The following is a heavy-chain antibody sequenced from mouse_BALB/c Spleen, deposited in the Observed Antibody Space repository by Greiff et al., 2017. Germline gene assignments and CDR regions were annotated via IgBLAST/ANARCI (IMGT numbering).Heavy chain of an antibody. CDR3: ALRRRGYYAMDY. V-gene: IGHV1-69*01. CDR1: GYTFTDYW. Sequence: VQLQQPGAELVMPGASVKMSCKASGYTFTDYWMHWVKQRPGQGLEWIGAIDTSDSYTSYNQKFKGKATLTVDESSSTAYMQLSSLTSEDSAVYYCALRRRGYYAMDYWGQGTSVTVSS. J-gene: IGHJ4*01. CDR2: IDTSDSYT.